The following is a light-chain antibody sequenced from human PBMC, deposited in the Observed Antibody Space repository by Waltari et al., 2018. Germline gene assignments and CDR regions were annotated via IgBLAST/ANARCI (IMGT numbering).Light chain of an antibody. J-gene: IGLJ2*01. V-gene: IGLV2-23*02. Sequence: QSALTQPASVSGSPGQSITISCTGSSTDIGTYNVVSWYQHHPGKAPHLIVYGVTHRPSGGSKRVSGSKSGNTASLTISGLQTEDEADYYCCSYAGSRVFGGGTKLTVL. CDR2: GVT. CDR1: STDIGTYNV. CDR3: CSYAGSRV.